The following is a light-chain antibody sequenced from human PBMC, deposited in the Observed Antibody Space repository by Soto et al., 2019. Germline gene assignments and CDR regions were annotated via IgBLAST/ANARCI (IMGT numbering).Light chain of an antibody. J-gene: IGKJ1*01. CDR3: QQYHNLWT. V-gene: IGKV1-5*03. CDR2: KAS. Sequence: DIQMIQSPSTLSASVGDRDTITCRASQSISSWLAWYQQKPGKAPKLLIYKASSLESGVPSRFSGSGSGTEFTLTISSLQPDDFATYYCQQYHNLWTFGQGTKVDIK. CDR1: QSISSW.